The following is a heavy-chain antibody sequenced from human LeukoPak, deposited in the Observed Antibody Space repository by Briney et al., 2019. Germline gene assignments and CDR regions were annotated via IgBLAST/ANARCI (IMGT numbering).Heavy chain of an antibody. J-gene: IGHJ6*03. CDR1: GGSISSYY. V-gene: IGHV4-34*01. CDR2: INHSGST. CDR3: ARRPPYYGSGSYYYYYYMDV. D-gene: IGHD3-10*01. Sequence: SETLSLTCTVSGGSISSYYWSWIRQPPGKGLEWIGEINHSGSTNYNPSLKSRVTISVDTSKNQFSLKLSSVTAADTAVYYCARRPPYYGSGSYYYYYYMDVWGKGTTVTVSS.